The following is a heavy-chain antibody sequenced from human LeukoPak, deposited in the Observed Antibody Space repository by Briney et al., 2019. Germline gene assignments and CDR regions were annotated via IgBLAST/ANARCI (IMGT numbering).Heavy chain of an antibody. D-gene: IGHD3-22*01. CDR1: GFTFSSYA. J-gene: IGHJ4*02. Sequence: GRSLRLSCAASGFTFSSYAMRWVRQAPGKGLEWVAVISYDGSNKYYADSVKGRFTISRDNSKNTLYLQMNSLRAEDTAVYYCASLYYDSDIDYWGQGTLVTVSS. V-gene: IGHV3-30-3*01. CDR2: ISYDGSNK. CDR3: ASLYYDSDIDY.